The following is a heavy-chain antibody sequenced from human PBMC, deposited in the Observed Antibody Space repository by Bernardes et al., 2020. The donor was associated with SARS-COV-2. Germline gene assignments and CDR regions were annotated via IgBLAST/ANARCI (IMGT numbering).Heavy chain of an antibody. D-gene: IGHD3-10*01. J-gene: IGHJ4*02. CDR2: INAHNGNT. CDR1: GYTFTSYG. Sequence: ASVKVSCKASGYTFTSYGISWVRQAPGQGLEWMGCINAHNGNTNYAQKLQGRVTMTTDTSTSTAYMELRSLRSDDTAVYYCARAPTGERWLQFGYWGQGTLVTVSS. CDR3: ARAPTGERWLQFGY. V-gene: IGHV1-18*01.